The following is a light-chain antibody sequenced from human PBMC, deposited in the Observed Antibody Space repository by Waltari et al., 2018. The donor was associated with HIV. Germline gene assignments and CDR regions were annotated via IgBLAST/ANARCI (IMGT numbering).Light chain of an antibody. J-gene: IGLJ2*01. CDR3: ASHAGSKDV. V-gene: IGLV2-8*01. Sequence: QSDLTKPPSASGSPGQSVTISCPGTSSDVGAYNYVSWFQQHPGKAPKLMIYDVTKRPSGVPDRFSGSKSGNTASLTVSGLQAEDEADYYCASHAGSKDVFGGGTRLTVL. CDR1: SSDVGAYNY. CDR2: DVT.